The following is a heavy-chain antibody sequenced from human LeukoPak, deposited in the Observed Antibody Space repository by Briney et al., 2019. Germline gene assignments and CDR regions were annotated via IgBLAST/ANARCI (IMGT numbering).Heavy chain of an antibody. D-gene: IGHD5-24*01. V-gene: IGHV3-74*01. Sequence: PGGSLRLSCAASGFTFSSYWMHWVRQAPGKGLVWVSRINSDGSSASYADSVKGRFTISRDSAMNTLYLQMNSLRAEDTAVYYCARGGQRWLQLDYWGQGTLVTVSS. J-gene: IGHJ4*02. CDR3: ARGGQRWLQLDY. CDR2: INSDGSSA. CDR1: GFTFSSYW.